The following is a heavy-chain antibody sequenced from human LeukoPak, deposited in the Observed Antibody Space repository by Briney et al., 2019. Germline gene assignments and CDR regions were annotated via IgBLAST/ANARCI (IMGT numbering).Heavy chain of an antibody. D-gene: IGHD3-10*01. CDR1: GVSISSDDYF. CDR3: ARTGDYGSGSYLYYFDY. CDR2: VSYSGTV. V-gene: IGHV4-39*07. J-gene: IGHJ4*02. Sequence: PSETLSLTCTVSGVSISSDDYFWGWIRQSPGKGLEWIASVSYSGTVYYNPSLESRVTISLDTSKNQFSLTMNSVTAADTAVYYCARTGDYGSGSYLYYFDYWGQGTLVTVSS.